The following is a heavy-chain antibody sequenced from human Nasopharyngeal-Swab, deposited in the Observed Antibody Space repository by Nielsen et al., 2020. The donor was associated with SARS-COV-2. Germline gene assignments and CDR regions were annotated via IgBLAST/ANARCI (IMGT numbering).Heavy chain of an antibody. V-gene: IGHV3-7*01. J-gene: IGHJ6*03. CDR1: GFTFSSYW. CDR3: ARGDIVVVPAAILYYYYYMDV. CDR2: IKQDGSEK. D-gene: IGHD2-2*02. Sequence: GESLKISCAASGFTFSSYWMSWVRQAPGKGLEWVANIKQDGSEKYYVDPVKGRFTISRDNAKNSLYLQMNSLRAEDTAVYYCARGDIVVVPAAILYYYYYMDVWGKGTTVTVSS.